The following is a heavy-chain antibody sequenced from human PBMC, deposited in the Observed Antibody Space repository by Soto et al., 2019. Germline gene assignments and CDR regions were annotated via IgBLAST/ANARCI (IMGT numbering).Heavy chain of an antibody. J-gene: IGHJ6*02. CDR2: IYPGDSDT. D-gene: IGHD3-9*01. CDR3: ARHSRYDILTGSYYYGMDV. V-gene: IGHV5-51*01. CDR1: GYSFTSYW. Sequence: ESLTISCKGSGYSFTSYWIGLVRQMPGKGLEWMGIIYPGDSDTRYSPSFQGQVTISADKSISTAYLQWSSLKASDTAMYYCARHSRYDILTGSYYYGMDVWGQGTTVTVYS.